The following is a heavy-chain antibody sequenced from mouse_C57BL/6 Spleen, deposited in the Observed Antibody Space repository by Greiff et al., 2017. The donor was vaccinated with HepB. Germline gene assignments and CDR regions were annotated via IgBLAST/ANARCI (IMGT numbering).Heavy chain of an antibody. Sequence: QVHVKQPGAELVKPGASVKLSCKASGYTFTSYWMQWVKQRPGQGLEWIGEIDPSDSYTNYNQKFKGKATLTVDTSSSTAYMQLSSLTSEDSAVYYCARYDAAMDYWGQGTSVTVSS. CDR1: GYTFTSYW. V-gene: IGHV1-50*01. CDR3: ARYDAAMDY. D-gene: IGHD2-3*01. J-gene: IGHJ4*01. CDR2: IDPSDSYT.